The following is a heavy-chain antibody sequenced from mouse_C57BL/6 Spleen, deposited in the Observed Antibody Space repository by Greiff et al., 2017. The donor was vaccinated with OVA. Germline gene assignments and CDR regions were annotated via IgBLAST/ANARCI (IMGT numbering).Heavy chain of an antibody. CDR1: GYAFSSYW. Sequence: VQLQQSGAELVKPGASVKISCKASGYAFSSYWMNWVKQRPGKGLEWIGQIYPGDGDTNYNGKFKGKATLTADKSSSTAYMQLSSLTSEDSAVYFCAREGIYYGNFYAMDYWGQGTSVTVSS. V-gene: IGHV1-80*01. J-gene: IGHJ4*01. CDR3: AREGIYYGNFYAMDY. CDR2: IYPGDGDT. D-gene: IGHD2-1*01.